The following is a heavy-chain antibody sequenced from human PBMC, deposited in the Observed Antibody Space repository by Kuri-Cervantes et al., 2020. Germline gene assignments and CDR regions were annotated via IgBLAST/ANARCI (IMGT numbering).Heavy chain of an antibody. CDR1: GFTFSSYA. CDR3: ARERGSFYPSPDY. D-gene: IGHD5/OR15-5a*01. V-gene: IGHV3-30-3*01. CDR2: ISYDGSNK. J-gene: IGHJ4*02. Sequence: GGSLRLSCAASGFTFSSYAMHWVRQAPGKGLEWVAVISYDGSNKYYADSVKGRFTISRDNPKNTLYLQMNSLRAEDTAVYYCARERGSFYPSPDYWGQGTLVTVSS.